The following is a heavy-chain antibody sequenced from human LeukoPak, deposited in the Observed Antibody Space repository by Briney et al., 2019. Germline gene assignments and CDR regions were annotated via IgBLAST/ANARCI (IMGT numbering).Heavy chain of an antibody. V-gene: IGHV3-7*01. Sequence: PGGSLRLFCAASGFTFSSYWMSWVRQAAGKGLEWVANIKQDGSRIHYVDSVKGRFTISRDNAKNSLYLQMNSLRAEDTAVYYCARDPGIAAAGTVGYFDFWGQGTLVTVSS. J-gene: IGHJ4*02. CDR3: ARDPGIAAAGTVGYFDF. D-gene: IGHD6-13*01. CDR2: IKQDGSRI. CDR1: GFTFSSYW.